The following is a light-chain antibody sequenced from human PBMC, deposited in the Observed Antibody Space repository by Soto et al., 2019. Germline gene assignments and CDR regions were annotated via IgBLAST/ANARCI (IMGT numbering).Light chain of an antibody. CDR1: QSVISTY. Sequence: EIVLTQSPGTLSLSPGERATLSCRASQSVISTYLAWYQQKPGQAPRLLIYGASSRATGIPDRFSGSGSGTDFTFTISRLEPEDFAVYYCQQYRDSLGTFGQGTKVEIK. CDR3: QQYRDSLGT. CDR2: GAS. V-gene: IGKV3-20*01. J-gene: IGKJ1*01.